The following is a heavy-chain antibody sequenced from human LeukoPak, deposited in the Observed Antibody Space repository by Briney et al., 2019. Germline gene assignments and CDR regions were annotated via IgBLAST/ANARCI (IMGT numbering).Heavy chain of an antibody. V-gene: IGHV4-34*01. CDR1: VGSLTGYY. J-gene: IGHJ4*02. CDR3: ARGKITMVSSHFDY. CDR2: INHSRST. D-gene: IGHD3-10*01. Sequence: PETLSLTCAVYVGSLTGYYWSWVRQPPGKGREWIGEINHSRSTNYNTSLKSRVSISVDTSKNQFSLKLRSVTGADTAVYYSARGKITMVSSHFDYWGQGTLVTVSS.